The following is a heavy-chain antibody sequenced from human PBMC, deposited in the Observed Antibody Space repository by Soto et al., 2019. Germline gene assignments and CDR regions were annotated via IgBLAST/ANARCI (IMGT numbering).Heavy chain of an antibody. CDR1: GFTFSSYW. Sequence: PGGSRRLSCAASGFTFSSYWMHWVRQAPGKGLVWVSRINSDESSTSYADSVKGRFTISRDNAKNTLYLQMNSLRAEDTAVYCCARAKAGNDACDIWGQGTMVTVAS. CDR2: INSDESST. CDR3: ARAKAGNDACDI. J-gene: IGHJ3*02. V-gene: IGHV3-74*01. D-gene: IGHD3-10*01.